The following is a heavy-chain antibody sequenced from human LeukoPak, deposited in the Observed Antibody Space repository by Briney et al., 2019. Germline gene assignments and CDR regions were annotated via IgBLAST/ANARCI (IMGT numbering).Heavy chain of an antibody. Sequence: ASVKVSCKASGGTFSSYAISWVRQAPGQGLEWMGRISPILGIANYAQKFQGRVTITADKSTSTAYMELSSLRSEDTAVYYCVLSVAGSLYYFDYWGQGTLVTVSS. D-gene: IGHD6-19*01. CDR3: VLSVAGSLYYFDY. CDR1: GGTFSSYA. V-gene: IGHV1-69*04. CDR2: ISPILGIA. J-gene: IGHJ4*02.